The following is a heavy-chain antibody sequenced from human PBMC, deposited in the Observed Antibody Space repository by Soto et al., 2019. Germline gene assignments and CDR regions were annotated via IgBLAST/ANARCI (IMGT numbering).Heavy chain of an antibody. CDR2: LSSSSSTI. Sequence: EVQLVESGGGLVQPGGSLRLSCAASGFTFSSYSMNWVRQAPGKGLEWVSYLSSSSSTIYYADPVKGRFTISRDNAKNSLYLQMNSLRAEDTAVYYCARGAYLNWFDPWGQGTLVTVSS. CDR3: ARGAYLNWFDP. CDR1: GFTFSSYS. V-gene: IGHV3-48*01. J-gene: IGHJ5*02.